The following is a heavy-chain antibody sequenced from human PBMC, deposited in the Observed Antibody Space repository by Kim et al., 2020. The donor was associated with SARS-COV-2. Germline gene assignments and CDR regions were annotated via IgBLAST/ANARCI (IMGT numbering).Heavy chain of an antibody. CDR2: ISGSGGST. V-gene: IGHV3-23*01. Sequence: GGSLRLSCAASGFTFSSYAMSWVRQAPGKGLEWVSAISGSGGSTYYADSVKGRFTISRDNSKNTLYLQMNSLRAEDTAVYYCAKELIQLWPGTTYYFDYWGQGTLVTVSS. CDR3: AKELIQLWPGTTYYFDY. CDR1: GFTFSSYA. D-gene: IGHD5-18*01. J-gene: IGHJ4*02.